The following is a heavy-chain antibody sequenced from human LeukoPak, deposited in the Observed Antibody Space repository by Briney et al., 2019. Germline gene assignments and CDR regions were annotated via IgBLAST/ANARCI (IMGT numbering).Heavy chain of an antibody. CDR3: ARGWSYSDLGY. V-gene: IGHV4-34*01. CDR1: GGSFSGYY. CDR2: INHSGST. Sequence: WETLSLTCAVYGGSFSGYYWSWIRQPPGKGLEWIGEINHSGSTNYNPSLKSRVTISVDTSKNQFSLKLSSVTAADTAVYYCARGWSYSDLGYWGQGTLVTVSS. D-gene: IGHD1-26*01. J-gene: IGHJ4*02.